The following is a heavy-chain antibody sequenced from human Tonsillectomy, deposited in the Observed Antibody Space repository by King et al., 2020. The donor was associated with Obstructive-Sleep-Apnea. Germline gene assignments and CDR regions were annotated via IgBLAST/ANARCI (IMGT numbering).Heavy chain of an antibody. J-gene: IGHJ1*01. V-gene: IGHV4-4*02. Sequence: VPLQESGPGLVKPSGTLSLTCAVSGDSISSSYWWIWVRQPPGKGLEWIGEIYISGSTNYSPSLKSRLTISVDKSKNQFSLRLSSVTAADTAVYYCARGLRLAAAIEWGQGTLVIVSS. CDR1: GDSISSSYW. CDR2: IYISGST. CDR3: ARGLRLAAAIE. D-gene: IGHD6-13*01.